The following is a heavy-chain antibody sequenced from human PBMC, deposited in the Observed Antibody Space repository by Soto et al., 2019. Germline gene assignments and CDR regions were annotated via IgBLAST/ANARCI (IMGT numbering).Heavy chain of an antibody. J-gene: IGHJ5*02. CDR3: ARGHRGQYYYDRKGWFDP. D-gene: IGHD3-22*01. CDR2: INHSGST. Sequence: SETLSLTCAVYGGSFGGYYWSWIRQPPGKGLEWIGEINHSGSTNYNPSLKSRVTISVDTSKNQFPLKLSSVTAADTAVYYCARGHRGQYYYDRKGWFDPWGQGTLVTVSS. V-gene: IGHV4-34*01. CDR1: GGSFGGYY.